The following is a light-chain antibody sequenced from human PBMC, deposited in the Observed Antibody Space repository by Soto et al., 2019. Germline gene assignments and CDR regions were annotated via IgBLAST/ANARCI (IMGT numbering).Light chain of an antibody. CDR1: QGISSY. CDR2: GAS. Sequence: IQLTQSPSSLSASVGDRVTITCRASQGISSYLAWYQQKPGKAPKLLIYGASTLEGGVPFRFSGSGSGTDFNLTISSLQTEDLDNYYCQQLNTYPITFGQGTRLEIK. J-gene: IGKJ5*01. CDR3: QQLNTYPIT. V-gene: IGKV1-9*01.